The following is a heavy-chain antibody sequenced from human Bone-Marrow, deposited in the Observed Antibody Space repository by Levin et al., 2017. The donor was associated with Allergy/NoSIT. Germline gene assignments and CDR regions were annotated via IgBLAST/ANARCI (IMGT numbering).Heavy chain of an antibody. V-gene: IGHV1-69*01. J-gene: IGHJ6*02. CDR2: IIPILASV. CDR1: GGTFSKFA. D-gene: IGHD2/OR15-2a*01. CDR3: AREYCDTNTCYAYYYGMDV. Sequence: GGSLRLSCKASGGTFSKFALNWVRQVPGQGLEWMGAIIPILASVYYAPRFQGRLTISADEATSTAYMELPRLRSDDTAVSYCAREYCDTNTCYAYYYGMDVWGRGTTVNVSS.